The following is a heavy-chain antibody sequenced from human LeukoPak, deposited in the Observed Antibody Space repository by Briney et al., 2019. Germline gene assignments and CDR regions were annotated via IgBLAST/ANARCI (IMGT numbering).Heavy chain of an antibody. Sequence: GGSLRLSCAASGFTVSSSYMSWVRQAPGKGLEWVSVIYRGGSTNYADSVKGRFTISRDNSKNTLYLQMNSLRADDTAVYYCARETFYYYDSSDYYGIFDYWGQGTLVSVSS. CDR3: ARETFYYYDSSDYYGIFDY. J-gene: IGHJ4*02. CDR1: GFTVSSSY. V-gene: IGHV3-66*01. CDR2: IYRGGST. D-gene: IGHD3-22*01.